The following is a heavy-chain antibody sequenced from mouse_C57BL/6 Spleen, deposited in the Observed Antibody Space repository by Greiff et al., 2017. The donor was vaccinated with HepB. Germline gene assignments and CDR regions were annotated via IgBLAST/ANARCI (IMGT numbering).Heavy chain of an antibody. CDR2: IDPSDSET. CDR1: GYTFTSYW. D-gene: IGHD1-1*01. Sequence: QVQLQQPGAELVRPGSSVKLSCKASGYTFTSYWMHWVKQRPIQGLEWIGNIDPSDSETHYNQKFKDKATLTVDKSSSTAYMQLSSLTSEDSAVYYCASHYYGSSGFAYWGQGTLVTVSA. J-gene: IGHJ3*01. V-gene: IGHV1-52*01. CDR3: ASHYYGSSGFAY.